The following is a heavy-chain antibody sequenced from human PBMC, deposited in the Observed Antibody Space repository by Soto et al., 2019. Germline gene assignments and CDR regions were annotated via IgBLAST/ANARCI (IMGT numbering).Heavy chain of an antibody. CDR3: ARVRDYYDSSCQRYYFDY. J-gene: IGHJ4*02. Sequence: QVQLVQSGAEVKKPGASVKVSCKASGYTFTSYGISWVRQAPGQGLEWMGWISAYNGNTNYAQKLQGRVTMTTDTSTTTAYMELRRLRSDDTAVYYCARVRDYYDSSCQRYYFDYWGQGTLVIVSS. CDR2: ISAYNGNT. V-gene: IGHV1-18*04. D-gene: IGHD3-22*01. CDR1: GYTFTSYG.